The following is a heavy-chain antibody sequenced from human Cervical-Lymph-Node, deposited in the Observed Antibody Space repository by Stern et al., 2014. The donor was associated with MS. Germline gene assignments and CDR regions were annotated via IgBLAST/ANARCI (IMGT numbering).Heavy chain of an antibody. CDR2: ISHDGSNK. Sequence: VQLVQSGGGVVPPGRSLRLSCADSGSTFSKSAMHWVRQAPGKGLELVAVISHDGSNKQYGDSVKGRLAISRDNSRNTLSLEIYSLRAEDTAVYYCVRTESFYYYDGMDVWGHGTTVIVSS. CDR1: GSTFSKSA. CDR3: VRTESFYYYDGMDV. V-gene: IGHV3-30*09. J-gene: IGHJ6*02.